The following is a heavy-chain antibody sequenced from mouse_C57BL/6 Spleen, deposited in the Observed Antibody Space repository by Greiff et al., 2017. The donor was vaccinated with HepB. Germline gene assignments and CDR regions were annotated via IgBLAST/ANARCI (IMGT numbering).Heavy chain of an antibody. CDR3: TAPHYYGSSFGVYFDY. V-gene: IGHV14-4*01. CDR1: GFNIKDDY. CDR2: IDPENGDT. D-gene: IGHD1-1*01. Sequence: VQLKQSGAELVRPGASVKLSCTASGFNIKDDYMHWVKQRPEQGLEWIGWIDPENGDTEYASKFQGKATITADTSSNTAYLQLSSLTSEDTAVYYCTAPHYYGSSFGVYFDYWGQGTTLTVSS. J-gene: IGHJ2*01.